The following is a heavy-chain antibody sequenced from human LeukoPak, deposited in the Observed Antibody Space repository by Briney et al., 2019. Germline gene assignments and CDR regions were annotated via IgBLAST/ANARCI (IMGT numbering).Heavy chain of an antibody. CDR3: ARVSRHNFGSFDY. J-gene: IGHJ4*02. V-gene: IGHV3-11*04. CDR2: ISSSGSTI. CDR1: GFTFSDYY. D-gene: IGHD1-1*01. Sequence: GGSLRHSCAASGFTFSDYYMSWIRQAPGKGLEWVSYISSSGSTIYYADSVKGRFTISRDNAKNSLYLQMNSLRAEDTAVYYCARVSRHNFGSFDYWGQGTLVTVSS.